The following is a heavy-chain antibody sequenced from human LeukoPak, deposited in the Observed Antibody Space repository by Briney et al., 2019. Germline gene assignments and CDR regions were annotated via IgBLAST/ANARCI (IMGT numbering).Heavy chain of an antibody. CDR2: IYHSGST. V-gene: IGHV4-4*02. CDR3: ARVGYYGSGGTRHDAFDI. D-gene: IGHD3-10*01. J-gene: IGHJ3*02. CDR1: GGSISSNDW. Sequence: SGTLSLTCAVSGGSISSNDWWTWVRQPPGKGLEWIGEIYHSGSTNYNPSLKSRITISVDKSKNQFSLKLSSVTAADTAVYYCARVGYYGSGGTRHDAFDIWGQGTMVTVSS.